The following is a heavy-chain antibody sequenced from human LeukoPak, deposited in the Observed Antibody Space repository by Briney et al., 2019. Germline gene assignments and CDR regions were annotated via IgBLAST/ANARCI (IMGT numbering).Heavy chain of an antibody. D-gene: IGHD3-9*01. Sequence: GGSLRLSCAASGFTFSSYAMHWVRQAPGKGLEWVAVISYDGSNKYYADSVKGRFTTSRDNSKNTLYLQMNSLRAEDTAVYYCARDRAYYDILTGYYPHYYYYYYMDVWGKGTTVTVSS. CDR2: ISYDGSNK. J-gene: IGHJ6*03. CDR1: GFTFSSYA. V-gene: IGHV3-30*04. CDR3: ARDRAYYDILTGYYPHYYYYYYMDV.